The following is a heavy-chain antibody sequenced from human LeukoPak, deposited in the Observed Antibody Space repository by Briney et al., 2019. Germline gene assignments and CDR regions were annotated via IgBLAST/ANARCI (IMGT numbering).Heavy chain of an antibody. J-gene: IGHJ2*01. D-gene: IGHD6-19*01. CDR1: GFTFSSYG. CDR3: ARGVAVAGTRYFDL. V-gene: IGHV3-30*03. CDR2: ISYDGSNK. Sequence: GGSLRLSCAASGFTFSSYGMHWVRQAPGKGLEWVAVISYDGSNKYYADSVKGRFTISRDNSKNTLYLQMNSLRAEDTAVYYCARGVAVAGTRYFDLWGRGTLVTVSS.